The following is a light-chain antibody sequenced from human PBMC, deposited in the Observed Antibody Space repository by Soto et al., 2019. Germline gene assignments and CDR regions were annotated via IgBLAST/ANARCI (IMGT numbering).Light chain of an antibody. Sequence: QSVLAQPASVSGSPGQSITIACTGTSSDVGLYDYVSWYQQHPGKAPQLMIYAVSNRPSGVSNRFSASKSGNTASLFISALHAEDEADYYGSSYTSDSSYVFGSGTKVTVL. J-gene: IGLJ1*01. CDR1: SSDVGLYDY. V-gene: IGLV2-14*01. CDR3: SSYTSDSSYV. CDR2: AVS.